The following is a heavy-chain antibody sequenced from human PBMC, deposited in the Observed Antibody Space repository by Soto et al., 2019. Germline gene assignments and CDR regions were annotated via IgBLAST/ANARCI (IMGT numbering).Heavy chain of an antibody. D-gene: IGHD5-18*01. V-gene: IGHV4-31*03. J-gene: IGHJ4*02. CDR2: IYYSGST. Sequence: QVQLQESGPGLVKPSQTLSLTCTVSGVSISSGPYFWTWIRQHPGKDLEWIGYIYYSGSTYYNPSLKSRVFISVDTSKNQFSLKLTSVTAADTAVYFCARRGYSYDYNYWGQGSLVTVSS. CDR3: ARRGYSYDYNY. CDR1: GVSISSGPYF.